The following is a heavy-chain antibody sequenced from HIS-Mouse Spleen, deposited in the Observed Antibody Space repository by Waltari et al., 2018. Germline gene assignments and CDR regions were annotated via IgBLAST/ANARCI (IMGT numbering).Heavy chain of an antibody. D-gene: IGHD1-26*01. J-gene: IGHJ3*02. CDR2: IYYSGST. CDR3: ARGVSGSYWDAFDI. CDR1: GGYISSSSYY. V-gene: IGHV4-39*07. Sequence: QLQLQESGPGLVKPSETLSLTCTVSGGYISSSSYYWGWIRQPPGKGLEWIGSIYYSGSTYYNPSLKSRVTISVDTSKNQFSLKLSSVTAADTAVYYCARGVSGSYWDAFDIWGQGTMVTVSS.